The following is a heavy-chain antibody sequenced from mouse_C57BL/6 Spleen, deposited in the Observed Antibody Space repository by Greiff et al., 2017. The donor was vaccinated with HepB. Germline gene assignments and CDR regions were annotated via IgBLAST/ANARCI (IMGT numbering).Heavy chain of an antibody. J-gene: IGHJ2*01. D-gene: IGHD4-1*01. CDR1: GYTFTDYY. CDR3: ARGELGDFDY. Sequence: EVQLQQSGPELVKPGASVKISCKASGYTFTDYYMNWVKQSHGKSLEWIGDINPNNGGTSYNQKFKGKATLTVDKSSSTAYMELRSLTSEDSAVYYCARGELGDFDYWGQGTTLTVSS. V-gene: IGHV1-26*01. CDR2: INPNNGGT.